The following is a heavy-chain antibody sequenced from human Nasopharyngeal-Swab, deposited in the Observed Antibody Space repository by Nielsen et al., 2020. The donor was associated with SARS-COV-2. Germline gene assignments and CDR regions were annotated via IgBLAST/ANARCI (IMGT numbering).Heavy chain of an antibody. V-gene: IGHV5-51*01. D-gene: IGHD1-7*01. J-gene: IGHJ4*02. CDR2: MYPRDSDT. CDR1: GYSFSSYW. CDR3: ATAYNGNYYWDY. Sequence: GESLKISCKGSGYSFSSYWIGWVRQMPGKGLEWMGIMYPRDSDTRYSPSFQGQVTISADKSISTAYLQWSSLKASDIAMYYCATAYNGNYYWDYWGQGILVTVSS.